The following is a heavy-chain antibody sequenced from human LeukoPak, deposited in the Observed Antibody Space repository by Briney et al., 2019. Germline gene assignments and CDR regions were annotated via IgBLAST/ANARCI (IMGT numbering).Heavy chain of an antibody. D-gene: IGHD3-3*01. CDR2: IYYSGST. Sequence: SETLSLTCTVSGGSISSGGYYWSWIRQHPGKGLEWIGYIYYSGSTYYNPSLKSRVTISVDTSKNQFSLKLSSVTAADTAVYYCARGLFGVVTPFDYWGQGTLVTVSS. CDR1: GGSISSGGYY. CDR3: ARGLFGVVTPFDY. V-gene: IGHV4-31*03. J-gene: IGHJ4*02.